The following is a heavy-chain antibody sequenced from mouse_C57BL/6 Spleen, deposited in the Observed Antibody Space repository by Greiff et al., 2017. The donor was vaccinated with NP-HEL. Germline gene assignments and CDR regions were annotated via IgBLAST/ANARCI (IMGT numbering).Heavy chain of an antibody. CDR1: GYTFTSYW. J-gene: IGHJ3*01. D-gene: IGHD1-1*01. V-gene: IGHV1-55*01. Sequence: VQLQQPGAELVKPGASVKMSCKASGYTFTSYWITWVKQRPGQGLEWIGDIYPGSGSTNYNEKFKSKATLTVDTSSSTAYMQLSSLTSEDSAVYYCARWGYGSSYEAYWGQGTLVTVSA. CDR2: IYPGSGST. CDR3: ARWGYGSSYEAY.